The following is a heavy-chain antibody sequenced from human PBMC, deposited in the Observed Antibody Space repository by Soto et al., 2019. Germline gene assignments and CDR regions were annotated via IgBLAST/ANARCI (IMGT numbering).Heavy chain of an antibody. J-gene: IGHJ4*02. Sequence: PVGSLILSCAASGFTFSSYSMNWVRQAPGKGLEWVSSISSSSSYIYYADSVKGRFTISRDNAKNSLYLQMNSLRAEDTSVYYCARDSSGDYVGWGQGTLVTVSS. CDR1: GFTFSSYS. V-gene: IGHV3-21*01. D-gene: IGHD4-17*01. CDR3: ARDSSGDYVG. CDR2: ISSSSSYI.